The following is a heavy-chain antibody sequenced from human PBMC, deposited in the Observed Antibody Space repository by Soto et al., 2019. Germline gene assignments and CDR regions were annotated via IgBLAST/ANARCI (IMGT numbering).Heavy chain of an antibody. CDR2: ISAYNGNT. Sequence: QVQLVQSGAEVKKPGASVKVSCKASGYTFTSYGISWVRQAPGQGLEWMGWISAYNGNTNYAQKLQGRVTMTTDTFTSTAYMELRSLRSDDTAVYYCARDIVLMVYAIQYYYGMDVWGQGTTVTVSS. CDR1: GYTFTSYG. CDR3: ARDIVLMVYAIQYYYGMDV. D-gene: IGHD2-8*01. J-gene: IGHJ6*02. V-gene: IGHV1-18*01.